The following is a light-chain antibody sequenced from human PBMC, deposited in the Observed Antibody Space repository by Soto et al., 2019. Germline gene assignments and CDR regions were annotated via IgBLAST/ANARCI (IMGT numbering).Light chain of an antibody. CDR3: QQYYDTPLT. CDR1: QSVSSN. Sequence: EIVLTQSPVTLSVSPGERATLSCRASQSVSSNLAWYQQSPGQAPRLLIYGASTRAAGIPARFSGSGSGTEFTLTISSLQSEDFALYYCQQYYDTPLTFGGGTRVEIK. V-gene: IGKV3-15*01. CDR2: GAS. J-gene: IGKJ4*01.